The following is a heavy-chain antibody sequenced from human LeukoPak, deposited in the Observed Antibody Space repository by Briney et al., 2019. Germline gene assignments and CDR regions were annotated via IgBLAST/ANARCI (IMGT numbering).Heavy chain of an antibody. CDR2: IIPILGIA. CDR3: AIGSSSTSYSGWFDP. V-gene: IGHV1-69*02. D-gene: IGHD2-2*01. J-gene: IGHJ5*02. Sequence: GASVKVSCKASGGTFSSYTISWVRQAPGQGLEWMGRIIPILGIANYAQKFQGRVTITADKSTSTAYMELSSLRSEGTAVYYCAIGSSSTSYSGWFDPWGQGTLVTVSS. CDR1: GGTFSSYT.